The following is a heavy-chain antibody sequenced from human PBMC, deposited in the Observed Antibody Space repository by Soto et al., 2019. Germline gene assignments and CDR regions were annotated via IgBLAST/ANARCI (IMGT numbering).Heavy chain of an antibody. D-gene: IGHD7-27*01. CDR1: GFTFSSYA. V-gene: IGHV3-30-3*01. CDR3: ARVMGMGNWDHYYYGMDV. Sequence: QVQLVESGGGVVQPGRSLRLSCAASGFTFSSYAMHWVRQAPGKGLEWVAVISYDGSNKYYADSVKGRFTISRDNSKNTLYLQMNSLRAEDTAVYYCARVMGMGNWDHYYYGMDVW. J-gene: IGHJ6*01. CDR2: ISYDGSNK.